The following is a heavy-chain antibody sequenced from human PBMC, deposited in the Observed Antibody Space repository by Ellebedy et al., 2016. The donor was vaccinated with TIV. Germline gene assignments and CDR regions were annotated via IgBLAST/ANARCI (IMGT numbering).Heavy chain of an antibody. CDR1: GFTFSSYG. CDR2: ISYDGSNK. CDR3: ARHCSGGSCSFDY. J-gene: IGHJ4*02. Sequence: GESLKISCAASGFTFSSYGMHWVRQAPGKGLEWVAVISYDGSNKYYADSVKGRFTISRDNAKNTLYLQMNSLRAEDTAVYYCARHCSGGSCSFDYWGQGTLVTVSS. D-gene: IGHD2-15*01. V-gene: IGHV3-30*03.